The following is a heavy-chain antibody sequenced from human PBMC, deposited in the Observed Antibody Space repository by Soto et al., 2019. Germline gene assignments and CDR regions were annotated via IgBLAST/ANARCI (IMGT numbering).Heavy chain of an antibody. CDR3: ARGGELHLGELCHY. Sequence: PSETLSLTCTVSGGSISSGDYYWSWIRQPPGKGLEWIGYIYYSGSTYYNPSLKSRVTISVDTSKNQFSLKLSSVTAADTAVYYCARGGELHLGELCHYWGQGTLVTVSS. D-gene: IGHD3-16*01. CDR1: GGSISSGDYY. J-gene: IGHJ4*02. CDR2: IYYSGST. V-gene: IGHV4-30-4*01.